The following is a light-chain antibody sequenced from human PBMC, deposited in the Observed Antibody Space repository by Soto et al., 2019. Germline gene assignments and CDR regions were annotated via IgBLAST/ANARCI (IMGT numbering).Light chain of an antibody. CDR3: SSCTSSRTSV. Sequence: QSALTQPASVSGSPGQSITISCTGTSSDVGGYNYVSWYQQHPGKAPKLMIYDVSTRPSGVSNRFSGSKSGNTASLTISGLQAEDEADYYCSSCTSSRTSVFGTGTKLTVL. J-gene: IGLJ1*01. CDR1: SSDVGGYNY. CDR2: DVS. V-gene: IGLV2-14*01.